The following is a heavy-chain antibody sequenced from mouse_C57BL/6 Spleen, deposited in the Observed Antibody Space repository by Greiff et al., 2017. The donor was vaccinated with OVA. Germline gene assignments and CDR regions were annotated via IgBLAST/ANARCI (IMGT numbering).Heavy chain of an antibody. D-gene: IGHD2-2*01. CDR1: GFNIKDDY. CDR2: IDPENGDT. V-gene: IGHV14-4*01. Sequence: VHVKQSGAELVRPGASVKLSCTASGFNIKDDYMHWVKQRPEQGLEWIGWIDPENGDTEYASKFQGKATITADTSSNTAYLQLSSLTSEDTAVYYCNTGVKRYFDVWGTGTTVTVSS. J-gene: IGHJ1*03. CDR3: NTGVKRYFDV.